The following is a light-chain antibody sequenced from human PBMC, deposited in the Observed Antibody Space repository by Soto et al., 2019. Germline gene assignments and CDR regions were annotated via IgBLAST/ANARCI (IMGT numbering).Light chain of an antibody. CDR2: DVS. J-gene: IGLJ2*01. Sequence: QSVLTQPASVSGSPGQSITISCTGTSSDVGGYNYVSWYQQHPGKAPKLMIYDVSTRPSGVSNRFSGSKSGNTASLTISGLQAEDEGDYYCRSYASNRDVLFGGGTKLTVL. CDR3: RSYASNRDVL. CDR1: SSDVGGYNY. V-gene: IGLV2-14*01.